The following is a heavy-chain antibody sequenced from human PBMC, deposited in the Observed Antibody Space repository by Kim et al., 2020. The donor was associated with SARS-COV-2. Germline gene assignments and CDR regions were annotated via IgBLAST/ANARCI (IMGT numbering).Heavy chain of an antibody. CDR3: AIPRSTSCYCSFDY. V-gene: IGHV4-34*01. J-gene: IGHJ4*02. Sequence: PSLKSRVTISVDTSKNQFSLKLSSVTAADTAVYYCAIPRSTSCYCSFDYWGQGTLVTVSS. D-gene: IGHD2-2*01.